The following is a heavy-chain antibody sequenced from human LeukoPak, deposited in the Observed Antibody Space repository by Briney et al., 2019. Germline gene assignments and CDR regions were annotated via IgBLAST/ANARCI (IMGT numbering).Heavy chain of an antibody. CDR2: IIPILGIA. J-gene: IGHJ4*02. Sequence: SVKVSCKASGGTFSSYAISWVRQAPGQGLEWMGRIIPILGIANYAQKFQGRVTITADKSTSTAYMELSSLRSEDAAVYYCARSLHDYGDFYFDYWGQGTLVTVSS. CDR3: ARSLHDYGDFYFDY. CDR1: GGTFSSYA. D-gene: IGHD4-17*01. V-gene: IGHV1-69*04.